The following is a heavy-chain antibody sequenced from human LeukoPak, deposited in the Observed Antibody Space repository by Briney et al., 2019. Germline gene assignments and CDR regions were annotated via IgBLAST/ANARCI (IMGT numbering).Heavy chain of an antibody. J-gene: IGHJ4*02. CDR1: GFTFMSFA. V-gene: IGHV3-23*01. CDR2: IGSDSGGI. CDR3: AKYRTRDAPPRNFDY. Sequence: GGSLRLSCAASGFTFMSFAMVWVRQAPGKGLQWVSVIGSDSGGIHYADSVKGRFTISRDNSKNTLYLQMNSLGADDTAVYFCAKYRTRDAPPRNFDYWGQGTLVTVSS. D-gene: IGHD5-24*01.